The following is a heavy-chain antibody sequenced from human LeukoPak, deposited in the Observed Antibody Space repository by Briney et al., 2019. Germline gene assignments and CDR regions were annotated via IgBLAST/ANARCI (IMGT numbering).Heavy chain of an antibody. Sequence: PGGSLRLSCAASGFTFCSYSLNWVRQAPGKGLEWVSYISTSSTIIYYADSVKGRFIISRDNSKNTLYLQMNSLRAEDTAVYYCAREAAVVVVAATYNWFDPWGQGTLVTVSS. D-gene: IGHD2-15*01. CDR2: ISTSSTII. CDR3: AREAAVVVVAATYNWFDP. V-gene: IGHV3-48*01. CDR1: GFTFCSYS. J-gene: IGHJ5*02.